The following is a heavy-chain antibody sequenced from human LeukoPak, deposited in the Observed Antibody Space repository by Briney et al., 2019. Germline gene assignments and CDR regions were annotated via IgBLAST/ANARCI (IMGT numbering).Heavy chain of an antibody. D-gene: IGHD3-22*01. J-gene: IGHJ4*02. V-gene: IGHV6-1*01. CDR2: TYYRSKWHS. Sequence: SQTLSLTCAISGDSVSSNSAAWNWIRQSPSRGLEWLGRTYYRSKWHSYYAPSVKSRITINPDTSKNQFSLQLKSVTPEDTAVYYCARGLVHDTSGYYSDYWGQGTLVTVSS. CDR1: GDSVSSNSAA. CDR3: ARGLVHDTSGYYSDY.